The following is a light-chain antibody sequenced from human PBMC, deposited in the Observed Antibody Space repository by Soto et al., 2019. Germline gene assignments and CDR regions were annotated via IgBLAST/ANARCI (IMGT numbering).Light chain of an antibody. J-gene: IGKJ1*01. CDR2: GAS. CDR3: QQYANSRT. CDR1: QSVSSSY. Sequence: EIVLTQSPGTLSLSPGEKATLSCRASQSVSSSYLAWYQQKLGQAPRLLTYGASTRATGIPDRFSGSGSGTDFTLTISRLEPEDFAVYYCQQYANSRTFGQGTKGDIK. V-gene: IGKV3-20*01.